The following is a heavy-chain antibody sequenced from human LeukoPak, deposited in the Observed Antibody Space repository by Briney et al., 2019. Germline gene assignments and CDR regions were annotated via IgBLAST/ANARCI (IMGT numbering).Heavy chain of an antibody. CDR1: GFTFSSYW. V-gene: IGHV3-7*01. D-gene: IGHD2-2*01. J-gene: IGHJ5*02. CDR2: IKQDGSEK. CDR3: ARDCSSTNCYRGGFDP. Sequence: GSLRLSCAASGFTFSSYWMSWVRQAPGKGLEWVANIKQDGSEKYYVDSVKGRFTVSRDNAKNSLYLQMNSLRVEDTAVYYCARDCSSTNCYRGGFDPWGQGTLVTVSS.